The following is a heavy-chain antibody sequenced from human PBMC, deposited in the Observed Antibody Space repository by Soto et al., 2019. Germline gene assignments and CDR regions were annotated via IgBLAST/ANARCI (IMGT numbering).Heavy chain of an antibody. D-gene: IGHD2-21*01. J-gene: IGHJ3*01. CDR2: IHTGSGNT. CDR3: RRDPTTFWWGQKTEGLEV. CDR1: GYTFTQFP. Sequence: QVRLVQSGAEVAKPGASVKVSCRASGYTFTQFPIYWVRLAPGQRLEWLGWIHTGSGNTKVSQRFQDRVTITRDTSSTTTSLELSRLTSEDTAIYFCRRDPTTFWWGQKTEGLEVWGQGTIVTVSS. V-gene: IGHV1-3*04.